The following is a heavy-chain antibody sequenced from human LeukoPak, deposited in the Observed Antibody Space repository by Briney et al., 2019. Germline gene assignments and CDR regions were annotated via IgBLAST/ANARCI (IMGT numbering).Heavy chain of an antibody. Sequence: PGGSLRLSCAASGFTFSSYNMNWVRQAPGKGLEWVSYISSSSTTIDYADSVKGRFTISRDNAKNSLYLQMNSLRAEDTAVYYCAGYGGSYPYYMDVWGKGTTVTISS. CDR2: ISSSSTTI. CDR3: AGYGGSYPYYMDV. V-gene: IGHV3-48*01. J-gene: IGHJ6*03. CDR1: GFTFSSYN. D-gene: IGHD1-26*01.